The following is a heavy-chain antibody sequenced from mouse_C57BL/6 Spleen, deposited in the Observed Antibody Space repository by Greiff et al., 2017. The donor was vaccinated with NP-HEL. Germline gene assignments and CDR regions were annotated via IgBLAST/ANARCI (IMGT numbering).Heavy chain of an antibody. D-gene: IGHD2-4*01. Sequence: VQLQQSGPELVKPGASVKISCKASGYTFTDYYMNWVKQSHGKSLEWIGDINPNNGGTSYNQKFKGKATLTVDKSSSTAYMELRSLTSEDSAVYYCARELYDYDFAWFAYWGQGTLVTVSA. CDR3: ARELYDYDFAWFAY. V-gene: IGHV1-26*01. CDR2: INPNNGGT. J-gene: IGHJ3*01. CDR1: GYTFTDYY.